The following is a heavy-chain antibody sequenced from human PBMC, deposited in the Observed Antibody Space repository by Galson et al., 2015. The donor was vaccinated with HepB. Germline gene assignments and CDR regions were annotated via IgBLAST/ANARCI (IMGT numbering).Heavy chain of an antibody. J-gene: IGHJ4*02. D-gene: IGHD2-2*01. Sequence: SVKVSCKASGYTFTGYYMHWVRQAPGQGLEWMGWINPNSGGTNYAQKFQGWVTMTRDTSISTAYMELSRLRSDDTAVYYCARGEYCSSTSCYEFDYWGQGTLVTVSS. CDR2: INPNSGGT. CDR1: GYTFTGYY. V-gene: IGHV1-2*04. CDR3: ARGEYCSSTSCYEFDY.